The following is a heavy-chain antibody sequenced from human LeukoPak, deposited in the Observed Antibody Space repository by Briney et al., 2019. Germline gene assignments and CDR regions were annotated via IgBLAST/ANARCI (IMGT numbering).Heavy chain of an antibody. CDR2: IDPSDSYT. J-gene: IGHJ4*02. CDR1: GYSFTSYW. CDR3: ATSLRGYSGYDWNY. V-gene: IGHV5-10-1*01. Sequence: GESLKISCKGSGYSFTSYWIGWVRQMPGKGLEWMGRIDPSDSYTNYSPSFQGHVTISADKSISTAYLQWSSLKASDTAMYYCATSLRGYSGYDWNYWGQGTLVTVFS. D-gene: IGHD5-12*01.